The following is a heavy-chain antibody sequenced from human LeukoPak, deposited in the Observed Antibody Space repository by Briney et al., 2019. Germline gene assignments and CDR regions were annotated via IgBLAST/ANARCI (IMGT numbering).Heavy chain of an antibody. V-gene: IGHV7-4-1*02. CDR2: INTNTGNP. Sequence: ASVKVSCKASGYTFTSYAMNWVRQAPGQGLEWMGWINTNTGNPTYAQGFTGRFFFSLDTSVSTAYLQISSLKAEDTAVYYCARAPHFFDTSGSRYYFDYWGQGALVTVSS. CDR3: ARAPHFFDTSGSRYYFDY. D-gene: IGHD3-22*01. CDR1: GYTFTSYA. J-gene: IGHJ4*02.